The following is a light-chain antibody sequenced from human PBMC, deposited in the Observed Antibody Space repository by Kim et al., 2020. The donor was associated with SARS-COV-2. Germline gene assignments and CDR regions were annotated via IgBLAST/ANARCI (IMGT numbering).Light chain of an antibody. CDR3: QQRYNWPWT. Sequence: EIVVTQSPAILSLSPGERATLSCRASQYVKNSVAWFQQRPGQPPRLLIYDASARATGIPVRFSGNGFDTEFTLTISNLEPEDFAVYYCQQRYNWPWTFGHGTKVDIK. CDR1: QYVKNS. J-gene: IGKJ1*01. CDR2: DAS. V-gene: IGKV3-11*01.